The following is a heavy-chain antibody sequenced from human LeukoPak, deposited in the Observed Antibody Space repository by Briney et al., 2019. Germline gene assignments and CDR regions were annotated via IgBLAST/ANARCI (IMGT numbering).Heavy chain of an antibody. V-gene: IGHV3-7*01. D-gene: IGHD4-11*01. Sequence: GGSLRLSCAASGFTFSNYWMSWVRQAPGKGLEWVANIKKDGSEKYYVDSVKGRFTISRDNAKNSLSLQMNSLRAEDAAVYYCARDRLGYYYYMDVWGKGTMVTVSS. CDR3: ARDRLGYYYYMDV. CDR1: GFTFSNYW. J-gene: IGHJ6*03. CDR2: IKKDGSEK.